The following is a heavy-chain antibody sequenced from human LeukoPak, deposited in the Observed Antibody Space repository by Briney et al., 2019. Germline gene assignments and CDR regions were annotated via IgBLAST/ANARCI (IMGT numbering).Heavy chain of an antibody. CDR3: AKDGVYYYGSGNFEFDY. V-gene: IGHV3-30*02. J-gene: IGHJ4*02. Sequence: PGGSLRLSCAASGFTFSSYGMHWVRQAPGKGLEWVAFIRYDGSNKYYADSVKGRFTISRDNSKNTLYLQMNSLRAEDTAVYYCAKDGVYYYGSGNFEFDYWGQGTLVTVSS. D-gene: IGHD3-10*01. CDR1: GFTFSSYG. CDR2: IRYDGSNK.